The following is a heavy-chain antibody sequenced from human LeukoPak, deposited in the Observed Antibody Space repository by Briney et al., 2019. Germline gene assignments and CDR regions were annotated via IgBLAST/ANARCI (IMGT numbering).Heavy chain of an antibody. D-gene: IGHD2-2*01. Sequence: SSEILSLTCTFSGGSISSYYWSWIRQPPGKGLELIGYIYYSGSTNYNPSLKSRVTISVDTSKTPFSLKLSSVTAADTAVYYCARAVVPAAMRGNWFDPWGQGTLVTVSS. CDR1: GGSISSYY. CDR2: IYYSGST. CDR3: ARAVVPAAMRGNWFDP. V-gene: IGHV4-59*01. J-gene: IGHJ5*02.